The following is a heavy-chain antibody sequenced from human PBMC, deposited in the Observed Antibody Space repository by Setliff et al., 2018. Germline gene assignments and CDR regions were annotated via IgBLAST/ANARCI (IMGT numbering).Heavy chain of an antibody. V-gene: IGHV4-38-2*01. D-gene: IGHD5-18*01. CDR2: VLHSGRT. J-gene: IGHJ4*02. Sequence: PSETLSLTCAVSGFSIISNYYWAWIRQPPGKGLEWIGSVLHSGRTPYNPSLKSRVTISADTSKNRFSLKLPSVTAADTAVYYCARLDTNTYATFDYWGQGTLVTVSS. CDR1: GFSIISNYY. CDR3: ARLDTNTYATFDY.